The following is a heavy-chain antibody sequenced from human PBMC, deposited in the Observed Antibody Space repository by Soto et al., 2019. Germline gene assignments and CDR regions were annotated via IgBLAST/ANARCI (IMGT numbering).Heavy chain of an antibody. J-gene: IGHJ4*02. CDR3: ARGRALVVVTAIYYFDY. D-gene: IGHD2-21*02. V-gene: IGHV4-34*01. CDR2: INHSGGT. Sequence: PSETLSLTWAVYGGSFSGYYWSRVRQPPGKGLEWIGEINHSGGTNYNPSLKSRVTISVDTSKNQFSLKLSSVTAADTAVYYCARGRALVVVTAIYYFDYWGQGTLVTVSS. CDR1: GGSFSGYY.